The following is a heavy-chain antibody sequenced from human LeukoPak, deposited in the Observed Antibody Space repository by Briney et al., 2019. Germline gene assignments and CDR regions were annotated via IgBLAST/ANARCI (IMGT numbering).Heavy chain of an antibody. CDR2: ISYDGSNK. Sequence: GGSLRLSCAASGFTFSSYAMHWVRQAPGKGLEWVAVISYDGSNKYYADSVKGRFTISRDNSKNTLYLQMNSLRAEDTAVYYCARVRGRGTIAAFDIWGQGTMVTVSS. CDR1: GFTFSSYA. CDR3: ARVRGRGTIAAFDI. V-gene: IGHV3-30-3*01. D-gene: IGHD3-3*01. J-gene: IGHJ3*02.